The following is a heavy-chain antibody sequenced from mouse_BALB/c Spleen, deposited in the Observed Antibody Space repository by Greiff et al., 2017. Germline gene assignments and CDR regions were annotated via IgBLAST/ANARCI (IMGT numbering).Heavy chain of an antibody. CDR3: ARENGNSSLYYYAMDY. Sequence: EVQLQESGAELVKPGASVKLSCTASGFNIKDTYMHWVKQRPEQGLEWIGRIDPANGNTKYDPKFQGKATITADTSSNTAYLQLSSLTSEDTAVYYCARENGNSSLYYYAMDYWGQGTSVTVSS. CDR2: IDPANGNT. V-gene: IGHV14-3*02. CDR1: GFNIKDTY. D-gene: IGHD1-2*01. J-gene: IGHJ4*01.